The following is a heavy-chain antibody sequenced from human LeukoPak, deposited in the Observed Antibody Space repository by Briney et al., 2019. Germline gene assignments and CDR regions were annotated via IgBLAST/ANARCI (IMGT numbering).Heavy chain of an antibody. CDR3: ARVGRVTMIVVVKPNWHFDL. V-gene: IGHV4-59*01. CDR1: GGSISSYY. J-gene: IGHJ2*01. Sequence: SETLSLTCTVSGGSISSYYWSWIRQPPGKGLEWIGYIYYSGSTNYNPSLKSRVTISVDTSKNQFSLKLSSVTAADTAVYYCARVGRVTMIVVVKPNWHFDLWGRGTLVTVSS. D-gene: IGHD3-22*01. CDR2: IYYSGST.